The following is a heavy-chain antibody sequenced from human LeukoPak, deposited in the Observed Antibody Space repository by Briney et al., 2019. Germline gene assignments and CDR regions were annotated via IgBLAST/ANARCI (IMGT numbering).Heavy chain of an antibody. CDR2: INHSGST. D-gene: IGHD3-16*02. V-gene: IGHV4-34*01. J-gene: IGHJ4*02. Sequence: SETLSLTCAVYGGSFSGYYWSWIRQPPGKGLEWIGEINHSGSTNYNPSLKSRVTISVDTSKNQFSLKLSSVTAADTAVYYCARGRNDYVWRSYRYSPFDYWGQGTLVTVSS. CDR3: ARGRNDYVWRSYRYSPFDY. CDR1: GGSFSGYY.